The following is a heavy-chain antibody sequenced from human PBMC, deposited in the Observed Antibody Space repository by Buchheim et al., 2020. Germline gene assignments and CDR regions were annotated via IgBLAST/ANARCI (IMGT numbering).Heavy chain of an antibody. J-gene: IGHJ5*01. CDR1: GGSISSGGYS. CDR3: ARHRALGYCSSLNCYSFDP. D-gene: IGHD2-2*01. V-gene: IGHV4-30-2*01. CDR2: IYHSGST. Sequence: QLQLQESGSGLVKPSQTLSLTCAVSGGSISSGGYSWSWIRQPPGKGLEWIGYIYHSGSTYYNPSLKSRVTISVDMSNNQLSLKLNSVTAADTAVYYCARHRALGYCSSLNCYSFDPWGQGIL.